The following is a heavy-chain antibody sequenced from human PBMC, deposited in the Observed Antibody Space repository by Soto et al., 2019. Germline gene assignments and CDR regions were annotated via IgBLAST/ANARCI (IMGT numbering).Heavy chain of an antibody. Sequence: GESLKISCKGSGYSFTSYWIGWVRQMPGKGLEWMGIIYPGDSDTRYSPSFQGQVTISADKSISTAYLQWSSLKASDTAIYYCARHWATTSRDYYSGMDVWGQGTTVTVSS. CDR2: IYPGDSDT. CDR3: ARHWATTSRDYYSGMDV. D-gene: IGHD1-26*01. V-gene: IGHV5-51*01. CDR1: GYSFTSYW. J-gene: IGHJ6*02.